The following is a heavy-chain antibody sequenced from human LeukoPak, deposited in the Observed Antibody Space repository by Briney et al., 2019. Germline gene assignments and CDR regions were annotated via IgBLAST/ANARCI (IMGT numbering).Heavy chain of an antibody. J-gene: IGHJ2*01. CDR3: ARVGDHYHWYLDV. D-gene: IGHD3-10*01. CDR1: GFSVSTNY. CDR2: LYSGSTT. V-gene: IGHV3-53*01. Sequence: GGSLTLSCAASGFSVSTNYMNWVRQAPGKGLEWVSILYSGSTTYYTDSVKGRFTISRDNSRNTLYLHMTNLRAEDTAVYYCARVGDHYHWYLDVWGRGSLLTVSS.